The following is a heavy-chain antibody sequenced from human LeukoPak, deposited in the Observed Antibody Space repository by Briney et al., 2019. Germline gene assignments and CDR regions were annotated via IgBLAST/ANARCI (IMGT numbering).Heavy chain of an antibody. V-gene: IGHV1-18*01. D-gene: IGHD3-16*01. CDR3: AREYTGDYYYYYGMDV. J-gene: IGHJ6*02. Sequence: ASVKVSCKASGCTFTSYGMSWVRQAPGQGLEWMGWISGYNSNTNYAQKLQGRVTMTTDTSTSTAYMELRSLRSDDTAVYYCAREYTGDYYYYYGMDVCGQGTTVTVSS. CDR2: ISGYNSNT. CDR1: GCTFTSYG.